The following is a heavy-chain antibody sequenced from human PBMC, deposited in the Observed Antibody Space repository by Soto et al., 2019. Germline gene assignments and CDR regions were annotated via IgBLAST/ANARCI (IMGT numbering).Heavy chain of an antibody. J-gene: IGHJ4*02. CDR3: ARDSVDGYNSPSFDY. CDR2: IYYSGST. CDR1: GGSISSGGYY. D-gene: IGHD5-12*01. V-gene: IGHV4-31*03. Sequence: QVQLQESGPGLVKPSQTLSLTCTVSGGSISSGGYYWSWIRQHPGKGLEWIGYIYYSGSTYYNPSLKSRVTISVDTSKNQFSLKLSSVTAADTAVYYCARDSVDGYNSPSFDYWGQGTLVTVSS.